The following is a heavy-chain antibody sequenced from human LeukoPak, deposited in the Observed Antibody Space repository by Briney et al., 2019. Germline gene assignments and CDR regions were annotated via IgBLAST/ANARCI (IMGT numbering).Heavy chain of an antibody. CDR1: GFTFTSYW. J-gene: IGHJ6*02. CDR2: VNSDGSST. Sequence: HPGGSLRLSCAASGFTFTSYWMHWVRQPPGRGLVWVSRVNSDGSSTTYADSVTGRFTISRDHAKNTLYLQMNSLRAEDTAVYYCARGRYYGMDVWGQGTTVTVSS. CDR3: ARGRYYGMDV. V-gene: IGHV3-74*01.